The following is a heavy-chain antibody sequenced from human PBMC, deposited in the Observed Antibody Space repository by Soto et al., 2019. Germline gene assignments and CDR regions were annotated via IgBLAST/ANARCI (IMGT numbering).Heavy chain of an antibody. D-gene: IGHD3-10*01. CDR1: GFTFSSYS. Sequence: GGSLRLSCAASGFTFSSYSMNWVRQAPGKGLEWVSSISSSSSYIYYADSVKGRFTISRDNAKNSLYLQMNGLRAEDTAVYYCARDLGVTMVRGVWFDPWGQGTLVTVSS. V-gene: IGHV3-21*01. J-gene: IGHJ5*02. CDR2: ISSSSSYI. CDR3: ARDLGVTMVRGVWFDP.